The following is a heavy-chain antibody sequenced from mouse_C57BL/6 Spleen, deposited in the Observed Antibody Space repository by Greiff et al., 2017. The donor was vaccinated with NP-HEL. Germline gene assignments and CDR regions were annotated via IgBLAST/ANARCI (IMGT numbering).Heavy chain of an antibody. CDR2: IDPETGGT. Sequence: VQLQQSGAELVRPGASVTLSCKASGYTFTDYEMHWVKQTPVHGLEWIGAIDPETGGTAYNQKFKGKAILTADKSSSTAYMELRSLTSEDSAVYYWFYYDYSWFAYWGQGTLVTVSA. D-gene: IGHD2-4*01. CDR1: GYTFTDYE. J-gene: IGHJ3*01. V-gene: IGHV1-15*01. CDR3: FYYDYSWFAY.